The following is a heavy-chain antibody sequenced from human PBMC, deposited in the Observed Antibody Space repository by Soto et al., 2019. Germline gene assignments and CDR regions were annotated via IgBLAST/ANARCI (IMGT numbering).Heavy chain of an antibody. CDR2: IYYSGST. CDR3: ARLRTYCSSTSCYYYYYCMDV. Sequence: SETLSLTCTVSGGSISSYYWSWIRQPPGKGLEWIGYIYYSGSTNYNPSLKSRVTISVDTSKNQFSLKLSSVTAADTAVYYCARLRTYCSSTSCYYYYYCMDVWGQGTTVTVSS. CDR1: GGSISSYY. V-gene: IGHV4-59*08. J-gene: IGHJ6*02. D-gene: IGHD2-2*01.